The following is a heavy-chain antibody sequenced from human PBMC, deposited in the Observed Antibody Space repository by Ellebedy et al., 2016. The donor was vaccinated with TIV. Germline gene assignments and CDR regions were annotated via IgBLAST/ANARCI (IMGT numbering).Heavy chain of an antibody. CDR1: GGSISSYY. CDR2: IYHSGST. CDR3: ARGDSGYPFDY. D-gene: IGHD3-22*01. V-gene: IGHV4-59*12. J-gene: IGHJ4*02. Sequence: SETLSLTXTVSGGSISSYYWSWIRQPPGKGLEWIGYIYHSGSTYYNPSLKSRVTISVDRSKNQFSLKLSSVTAADTAVYYCARGDSGYPFDYWGQGTLVTVSS.